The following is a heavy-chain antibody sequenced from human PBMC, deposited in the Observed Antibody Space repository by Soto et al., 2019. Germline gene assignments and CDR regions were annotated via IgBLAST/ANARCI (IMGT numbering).Heavy chain of an antibody. J-gene: IGHJ5*02. D-gene: IGHD6-13*01. CDR3: AIDHDYSSWYYYNILAWFDP. CDR1: GYTFTSYG. CDR2: ISAYNGNT. V-gene: IGHV1-18*01. Sequence: ASVKVSCKASGYTFTSYGISWVRQAPGQGLEWMGWISAYNGNTNYAQKLQGRVTMATDTSTSTAYMERRSLRSDDTAVYYCAIDHDYSSWYYYNILAWFDPWGQGTLVTVSS.